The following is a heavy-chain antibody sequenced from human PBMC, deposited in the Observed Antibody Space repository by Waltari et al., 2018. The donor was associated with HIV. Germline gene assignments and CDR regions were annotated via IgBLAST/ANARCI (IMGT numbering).Heavy chain of an antibody. CDR3: ARDHGLPDAFDI. Sequence: EAQLVESGGGLVQPGESLRLSCAASGFTFSSFWMHWVRQVPGKGLVWVSHINSDGSRTIYADSVKGRFTISRDNAKNTMYLQMNSLRAEDTAVYYCARDHGLPDAFDIWGQGTMVTVSS. D-gene: IGHD3-10*01. CDR1: GFTFSSFW. J-gene: IGHJ3*02. V-gene: IGHV3-74*01. CDR2: INSDGSRT.